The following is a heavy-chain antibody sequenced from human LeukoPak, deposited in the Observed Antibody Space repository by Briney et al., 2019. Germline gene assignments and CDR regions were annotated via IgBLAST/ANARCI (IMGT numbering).Heavy chain of an antibody. D-gene: IGHD1-26*01. CDR3: ARTRYSGSHNSAFDL. V-gene: IGHV4-59*08. J-gene: IGHJ3*01. CDR2: IYYSGNT. Sequence: SETLSLTCTVSRGSISGHYWSWIRQSPGKGLEWIGNIYYSGNTNYNPSLKSRVTISIDTSRIHFSLHLSSVTAADTAVYYCARTRYSGSHNSAFDLWGQGTVVTVSS. CDR1: RGSISGHY.